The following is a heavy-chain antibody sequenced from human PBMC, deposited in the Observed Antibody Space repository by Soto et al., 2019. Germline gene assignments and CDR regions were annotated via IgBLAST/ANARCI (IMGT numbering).Heavy chain of an antibody. D-gene: IGHD6-19*01. J-gene: IGHJ4*02. V-gene: IGHV1-3*05. CDR3: ARAVAVAADFDY. CDR2: INAGNGNT. Sequence: QVQLVQSGAEEKKPGASVKVSCKASGYTFTGYAVHWVSQAPGQRLEWMGWINAGNGNTKYSQKFQGRVTITRDTSASTAYMELSSLRSEDTAVYYCARAVAVAADFDYWGQGTLVTVSS. CDR1: GYTFTGYA.